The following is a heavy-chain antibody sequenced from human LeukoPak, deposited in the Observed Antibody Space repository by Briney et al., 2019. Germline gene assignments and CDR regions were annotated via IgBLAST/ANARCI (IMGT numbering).Heavy chain of an antibody. J-gene: IGHJ4*02. CDR1: GFTFSTYS. CDR3: ARDRRRREMATAMGLDY. D-gene: IGHD5-24*01. Sequence: GGSLRLSCAASGFTFSTYSMNWVRQAPGKGLEWVSSISSSSSYIYYADSVKGRFTISRDNAKNSLYLQMNSLRAEDTAVYYCARDRRRREMATAMGLDYWGQGTLVTVSS. V-gene: IGHV3-21*01. CDR2: ISSSSSYI.